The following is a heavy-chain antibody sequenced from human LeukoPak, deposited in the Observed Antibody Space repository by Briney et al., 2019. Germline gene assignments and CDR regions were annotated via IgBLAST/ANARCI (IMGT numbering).Heavy chain of an antibody. CDR2: INPNSGGT. V-gene: IGHV1-2*02. Sequence: ASVKVSCKASGYTFTGYFMHWVRQAPGQGLEWVGWINPNSGGTNYAQKFQGRVAMTRDTSISTAYMELRRLRSDDTAVYYCARGGQLWFLDYWGQGTLVTVSS. D-gene: IGHD5-18*01. J-gene: IGHJ4*02. CDR1: GYTFTGYF. CDR3: ARGGQLWFLDY.